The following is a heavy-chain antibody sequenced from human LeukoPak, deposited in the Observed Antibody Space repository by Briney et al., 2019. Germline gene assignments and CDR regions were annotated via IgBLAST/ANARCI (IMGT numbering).Heavy chain of an antibody. CDR1: GGTFSSYA. V-gene: IGHV1-69*13. CDR2: IIPIFGTA. J-gene: IGHJ5*02. D-gene: IGHD6-6*01. CDR3: ARDRDRPGWIDP. Sequence: SVKVSCKASGGTFSSYAISWVRQAPGQGLEWMGGIIPIFGTANYAQKFQGRVTITADESTSTAYMELSSLRSEDTAVYYCARDRDRPGWIDPWGQGTLVTVSS.